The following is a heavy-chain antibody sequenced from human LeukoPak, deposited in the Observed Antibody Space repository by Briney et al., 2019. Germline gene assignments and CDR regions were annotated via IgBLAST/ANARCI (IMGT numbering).Heavy chain of an antibody. J-gene: IGHJ4*02. D-gene: IGHD6-6*01. CDR2: INPNSGGT. CDR3: SSGGTYSSSSTSKSYFDY. V-gene: IGHV1-2*02. CDR1: GYTFTGYY. Sequence: ASVKVSCKASGYTFTGYYMHWVRQAPGQGLEWMGWINPNSGGTNYAQKLQGRVTMTTDTSTSTAYMELRSLRSDDTAVYYCSSGGTYSSSSTSKSYFDYWGQGTLVTVSS.